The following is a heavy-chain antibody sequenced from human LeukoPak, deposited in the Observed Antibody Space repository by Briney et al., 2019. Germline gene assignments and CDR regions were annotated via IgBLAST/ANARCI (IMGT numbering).Heavy chain of an antibody. D-gene: IGHD3-9*01. J-gene: IGHJ4*02. CDR3: ARRDILTEVFDY. V-gene: IGHV3-23*01. CDR2: ISGSGGST. Sequence: GASLRLSCAASGFTFSSYAMSWVRQAPGKGLEWVSAISGSGGSTYYADSVKGRFTISRDNSKNTLYLQMNSLRAEDTAVYYCARRDILTEVFDYWGQGTLVSVPS. CDR1: GFTFSSYA.